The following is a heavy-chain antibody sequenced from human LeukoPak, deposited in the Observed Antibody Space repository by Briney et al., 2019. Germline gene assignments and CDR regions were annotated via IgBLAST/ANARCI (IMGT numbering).Heavy chain of an antibody. CDR1: GYSFTSYW. J-gene: IGHJ5*02. CDR3: ARQGCSGTSCYNWFDP. V-gene: IGHV5-51*01. Sequence: GESLKISCKGSGYSFTSYWIGWVRQMPGKGLEWMGIIYPGDSDTRYSPSFQGQVTISADKSISTAYLQWSSLKASDTAMYYCARQGCSGTSCYNWFDPWGQGTLVTVSS. CDR2: IYPGDSDT. D-gene: IGHD2-2*01.